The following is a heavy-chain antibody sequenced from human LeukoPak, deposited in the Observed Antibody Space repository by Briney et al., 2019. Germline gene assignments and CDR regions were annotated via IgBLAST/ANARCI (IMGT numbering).Heavy chain of an antibody. V-gene: IGHV4-39*01. Sequence: SETLSLTCTVSGGSLSSRSHYWGWIRRPPGQGLEWIGSLSNSGNTYYNPSLKSRVTISVDTSKNEFSLKLSSVTAADTAVYYCVRWTAGTTEDSWGQGTLVTVSS. D-gene: IGHD1-1*01. CDR2: LSNSGNT. CDR1: GGSLSSRSHY. CDR3: VRWTAGTTEDS. J-gene: IGHJ4*02.